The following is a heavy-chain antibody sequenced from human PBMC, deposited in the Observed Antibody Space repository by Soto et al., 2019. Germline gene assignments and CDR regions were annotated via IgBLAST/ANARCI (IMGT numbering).Heavy chain of an antibody. V-gene: IGHV1-2*04. Sequence: ASVKVSCKASGYTFTGYYMHWVRQAPGQGLEWMGWINPNSGGTNYAQKFQGWVTMTRDTSISTAYMELSRLRSDDTAVYYCARDKAGTTGGDFDYWGQGTLVTVSS. J-gene: IGHJ4*02. D-gene: IGHD1-1*01. CDR3: ARDKAGTTGGDFDY. CDR2: INPNSGGT. CDR1: GYTFTGYY.